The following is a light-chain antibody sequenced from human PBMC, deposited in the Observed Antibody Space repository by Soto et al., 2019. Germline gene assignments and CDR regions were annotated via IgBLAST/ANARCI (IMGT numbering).Light chain of an antibody. V-gene: IGLV2-23*01. J-gene: IGLJ1*01. CDR2: EGS. CDR1: SSDVGSYKF. CDR3: CSYAGSSTYV. Sequence: QSALTQPASVSGSPGQSITIYCTGTSSDVGSYKFVSWYQQHPGKAPKLMIYEGSKRPSGVSNRFSGSKSGNTASLTISGLQAEDEADYYCCSYAGSSTYVFGTGTKLTVL.